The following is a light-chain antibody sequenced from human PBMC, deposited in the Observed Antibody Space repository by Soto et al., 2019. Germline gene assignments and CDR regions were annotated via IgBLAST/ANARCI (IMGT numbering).Light chain of an antibody. CDR2: GAS. CDR1: QSVSSSY. J-gene: IGKJ2*01. Sequence: IVLTQSPGTLSLSPGERATLSCRASQSVSSSYLAWYQQKPGQAPRLLIYGASSRATGIPDRFSGSASGTDFTLTISRLEPEDFAEYYCQQYGSSPYTFGQGTKLEIK. V-gene: IGKV3-20*01. CDR3: QQYGSSPYT.